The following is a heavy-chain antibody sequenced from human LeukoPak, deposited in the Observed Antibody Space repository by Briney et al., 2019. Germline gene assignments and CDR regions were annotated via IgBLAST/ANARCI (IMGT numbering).Heavy chain of an antibody. Sequence: ASVKVSCKSFGFTFTNCLLHWVRQAPGQGLEWVGRIAPSVDTTNYAQKFRGRVTMTRDTSTSTVYMELSSLRSDDTAIYYCVREESGGYFDYWGQGTLVTVSS. CDR2: IAPSVDTT. CDR3: VREESGGYFDY. J-gene: IGHJ4*02. CDR1: GFTFTNCL. D-gene: IGHD2-8*02. V-gene: IGHV1-46*01.